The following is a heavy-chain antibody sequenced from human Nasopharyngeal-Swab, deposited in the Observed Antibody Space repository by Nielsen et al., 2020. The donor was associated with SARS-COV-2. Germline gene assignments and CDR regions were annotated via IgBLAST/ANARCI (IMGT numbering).Heavy chain of an antibody. CDR2: IHRSGTI. J-gene: IGHJ4*02. CDR3: ARGGHWQFDY. CDR1: GASTGSDYW. D-gene: IGHD5-12*01. V-gene: IGHV4/OR15-8*02. Sequence: SETLSLTCVVSGASTGSDYWWTWVRQPPGRGLEWIGEIHRSGTINYNPSLKSRVTLLIDQSKNHFSLNLNSVTAADTAVYFCARGGHWQFDYWGQGTLVTVSS.